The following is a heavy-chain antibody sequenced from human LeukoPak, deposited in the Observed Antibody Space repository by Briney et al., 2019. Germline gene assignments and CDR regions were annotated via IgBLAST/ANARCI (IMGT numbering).Heavy chain of an antibody. Sequence: GGSLRLSCAASGFTFSSYSMHWVRQAPGKGLMWVSRLKSDGSSTGYAGSVKGRFTISRDYAKNTLYLQMNSLRAEDTAVYYCAKRAIFGVVAYFDYWGQGTLVTVSS. CDR2: LKSDGSST. V-gene: IGHV3-74*01. CDR3: AKRAIFGVVAYFDY. D-gene: IGHD3-3*01. CDR1: GFTFSSYS. J-gene: IGHJ4*02.